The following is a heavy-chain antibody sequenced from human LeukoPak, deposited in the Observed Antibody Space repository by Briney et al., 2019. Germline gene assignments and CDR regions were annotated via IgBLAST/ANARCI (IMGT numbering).Heavy chain of an antibody. V-gene: IGHV4-39*01. CDR3: ARHAVRYMDV. CDR1: GGSISGSSYY. J-gene: IGHJ6*03. D-gene: IGHD3-10*01. CDR2: IYYSGST. Sequence: SETLSLTCTVSGGSISGSSYYWGWIRQPPGKGLEWIGSIYYSGSTYYNPSLKSRVTISVDTSKNQFSLKLSSVTAADTAVYYCARHAVRYMDVWGKGTTVTVSS.